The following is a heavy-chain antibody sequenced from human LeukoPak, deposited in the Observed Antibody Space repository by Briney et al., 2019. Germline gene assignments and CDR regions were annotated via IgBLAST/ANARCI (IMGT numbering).Heavy chain of an antibody. Sequence: GGSLRLSCAASGFTVSSNYMSWVRQGPGKGLECVSVISNDGDTYYADSVKGRFTITRDTSKNTVSLQMNSLRAEDTAVYYCAGDKTTGGWYEFDYWGQGTLVTVSS. J-gene: IGHJ4*02. CDR3: AGDKTTGGWYEFDY. V-gene: IGHV3-53*01. CDR1: GFTVSSNY. CDR2: ISNDGDT. D-gene: IGHD6-19*01.